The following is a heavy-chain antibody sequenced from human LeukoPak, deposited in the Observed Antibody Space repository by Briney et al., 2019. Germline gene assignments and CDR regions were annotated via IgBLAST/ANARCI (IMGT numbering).Heavy chain of an antibody. D-gene: IGHD2-8*01. V-gene: IGHV3-48*01. CDR3: AQDVPIERVPGVGPGS. Sequence: GGSLRLSCVASGFTFSTYGINWVRQAPGKGLEWISYISRDSKTIHYADSVKGRFTVSRDNVKTSLFLQMDSPGAEDTAVYYCAQDVPIERVPGVGPGSWGQGTLVTVSS. CDR1: GFTFSTYG. CDR2: ISRDSKTI. J-gene: IGHJ5*02.